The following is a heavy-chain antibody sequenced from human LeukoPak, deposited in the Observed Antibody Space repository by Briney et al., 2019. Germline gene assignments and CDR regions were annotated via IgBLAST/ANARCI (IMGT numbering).Heavy chain of an antibody. CDR2: MKKDGSET. J-gene: IGHJ4*02. CDR1: WLTLKCYS. D-gene: IGHD2-8*02. CDR3: VRHGSGGGTYYIDH. Sequence: PGESLRLSCIVSWLTLKCYSMRWVRQAPGKGLQWVANMKKDGSETNYGDSVKGRFTTFRDNAKNSLQLQMNSLTADDTAVYYCVRHGSGGGTYYIDHWGQGTLVSVSS. V-gene: IGHV3-7*01.